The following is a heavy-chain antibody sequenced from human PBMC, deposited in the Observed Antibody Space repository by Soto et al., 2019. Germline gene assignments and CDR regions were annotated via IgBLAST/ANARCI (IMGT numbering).Heavy chain of an antibody. CDR2: IYHTGST. J-gene: IGHJ6*03. Sequence: QVQLQESGPGLVKPSETLSLTCTVSGGSISSHYWNWIRQPPGKELEWIGYIYHTGSTNYNPSLKSRVTISVDTSKNQFCLTVSSATAADTAVYFCARGIQTSYYYYYYMDVWGKGTTVTVSS. V-gene: IGHV4-59*11. CDR3: ARGIQTSYYYYYYMDV. CDR1: GGSISSHY.